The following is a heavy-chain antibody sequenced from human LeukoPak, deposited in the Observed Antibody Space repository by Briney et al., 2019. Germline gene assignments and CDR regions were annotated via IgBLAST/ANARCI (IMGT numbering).Heavy chain of an antibody. CDR1: GFTFTTYA. CDR2: ISSTGRHI. D-gene: IGHD3-22*01. V-gene: IGHV3-21*01. CDR3: ARDSDSSSRYMDYFDY. J-gene: IGHJ4*02. Sequence: GGSLRLSCAASGFTFTTYAMNWVRQAPGKGLEWVSSISSTGRHINYPDSMKGRFTISRDNAKNSLYLQMNNLRAEDTAVYYCARDSDSSSRYMDYFDYWGQGALVTVSS.